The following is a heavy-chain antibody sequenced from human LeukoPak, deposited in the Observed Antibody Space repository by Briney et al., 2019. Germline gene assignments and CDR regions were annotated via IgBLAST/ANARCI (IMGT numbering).Heavy chain of an antibody. CDR1: GGSLSSGDYY. D-gene: IGHD6-13*01. CDR3: ARGDISAAEFDY. CDR2: ISYSGGT. V-gene: IGHV4-61*08. J-gene: IGHJ4*02. Sequence: SQTLSLTCTVSGGSLSSGDYYWSWIRQPPGKGLEWIGFISYSGGTNYNPSLKSRVTISVDTSKNQFSLKLNSVTAADTAVYYCARGDISAAEFDYWGQGTLVTVSS.